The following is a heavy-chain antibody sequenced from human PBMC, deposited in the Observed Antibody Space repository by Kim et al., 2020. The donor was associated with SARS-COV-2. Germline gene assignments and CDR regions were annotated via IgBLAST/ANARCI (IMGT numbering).Heavy chain of an antibody. D-gene: IGHD3-22*01. Sequence: GGSLRLSCAASGFTFSSYAMHWVRQAPGKGLEWVAVISYDGSNKYYADSVKGRFTISRDNSKNTLYLQMNSLRAEDTAVYYCARDWYYYDSSGYYSYYYYYYGMDVWGQGTTVTVSS. CDR1: GFTFSSYA. CDR2: ISYDGSNK. CDR3: ARDWYYYDSSGYYSYYYYYYGMDV. V-gene: IGHV3-30*04. J-gene: IGHJ6*02.